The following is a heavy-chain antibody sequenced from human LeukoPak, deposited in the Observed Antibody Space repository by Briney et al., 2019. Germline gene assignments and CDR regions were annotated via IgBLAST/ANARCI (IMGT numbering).Heavy chain of an antibody. V-gene: IGHV3-30*18. Sequence: GGSLRLSCAASGFTFSSYGMHWVRQAPGKGLEWVAVMSYDGSNKYYADSVKGRFTISRDNSKNTLYLQMNSLRAEDTAVYYCAKVKDYYDSSGYTSLGMNVWGQGTTVTVSS. CDR3: AKVKDYYDSSGYTSLGMNV. J-gene: IGHJ6*02. CDR1: GFTFSSYG. D-gene: IGHD3-22*01. CDR2: MSYDGSNK.